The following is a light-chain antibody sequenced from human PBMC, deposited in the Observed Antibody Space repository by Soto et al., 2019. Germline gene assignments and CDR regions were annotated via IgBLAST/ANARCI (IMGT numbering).Light chain of an antibody. CDR3: QQFSSYPLT. V-gene: IGKV3-20*01. CDR2: GAS. J-gene: IGKJ4*01. Sequence: IVMTQSPATLSVTPGGRATLSCRASQSIGNKLAWYQHKPGQAPRVLIYGASSRATGIPDRFSGSGSGTDFTLTISRLEPEDFAVFYCQQFSSYPLTFGGGTKVDIK. CDR1: QSIGNK.